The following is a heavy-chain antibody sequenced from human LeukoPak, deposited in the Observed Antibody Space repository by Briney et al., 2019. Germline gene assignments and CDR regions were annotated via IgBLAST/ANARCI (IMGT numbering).Heavy chain of an antibody. Sequence: SEKVSCKASGGTFSSYAISWVRQAPGQGLEWMGGIIPIFGTANYAQKFQGRVTITADESTSTAYMELSSLRSEDTAVYYCARVRVDAFDIWGQGTMVTVSS. J-gene: IGHJ3*02. CDR2: IIPIFGTA. CDR3: ARVRVDAFDI. CDR1: GGTFSSYA. V-gene: IGHV1-69*01.